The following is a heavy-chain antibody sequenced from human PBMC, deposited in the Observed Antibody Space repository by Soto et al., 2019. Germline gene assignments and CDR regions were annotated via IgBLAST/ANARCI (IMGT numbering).Heavy chain of an antibody. CDR2: ISSSGSTI. CDR1: GFTVSNNY. V-gene: IGHV3-11*01. CDR3: AKQGEMTTVSNWFDP. J-gene: IGHJ5*02. D-gene: IGHD4-4*01. Sequence: PGGSLRLSCAASGFTVSNNYMSWVRQAPGKGLEWVSYISSSGSTIYYADSVKGRFTISRDNAKNSLYLQMNSLRAEDTAVYYCAKQGEMTTVSNWFDPWGQGTLVTVSS.